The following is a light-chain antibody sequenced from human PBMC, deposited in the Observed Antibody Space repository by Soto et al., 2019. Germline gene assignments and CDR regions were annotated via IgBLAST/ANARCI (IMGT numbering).Light chain of an antibody. V-gene: IGLV2-23*01. Sequence: QLVLTQPASVSGSPGQSITISCTGTNSDVGSYNLVSWYQQHPGKAPKLMIYEGSKRPSGVSNRFSGSKSGNTASLTISGLQAEDEADYYCCSYAGSSTPSVFGTGTKVTVL. CDR2: EGS. CDR3: CSYAGSSTPSV. CDR1: NSDVGSYNL. J-gene: IGLJ1*01.